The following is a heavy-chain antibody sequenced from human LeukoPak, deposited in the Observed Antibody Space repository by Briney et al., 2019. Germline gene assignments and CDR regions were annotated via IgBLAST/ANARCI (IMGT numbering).Heavy chain of an antibody. CDR1: GGSISSSSYY. CDR2: IYYSGST. J-gene: IGHJ5*02. CDR3: ARDPPSSSWYDWFDP. D-gene: IGHD6-13*01. Sequence: SETLSLTCTVSGGSISSSSYYWGWIRRPPGKGLDWIGSIYYSGSTYYNPSLKSRVTISVHTSKNQFSLKLSSATAADTAVYYCARDPPSSSWYDWFDPWGQGTLVSVSS. V-gene: IGHV4-39*07.